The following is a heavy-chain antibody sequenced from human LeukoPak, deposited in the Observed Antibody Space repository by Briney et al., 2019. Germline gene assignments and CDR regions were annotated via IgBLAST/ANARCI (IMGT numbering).Heavy chain of an antibody. V-gene: IGHV3-74*01. Sequence: PGGSLRLSCAVSGFTFSSYWMHWVRQAPGKGLVWVSRINTDGSTTSYADSVNGRFSISRDNAKNTLYLQMNSLRAEDTAVYYCARDRMVAIEGLCDGMDVWGQGTTVTVSS. J-gene: IGHJ6*02. CDR2: INTDGSTT. CDR3: ARDRMVAIEGLCDGMDV. CDR1: GFTFSSYW. D-gene: IGHD5-12*01.